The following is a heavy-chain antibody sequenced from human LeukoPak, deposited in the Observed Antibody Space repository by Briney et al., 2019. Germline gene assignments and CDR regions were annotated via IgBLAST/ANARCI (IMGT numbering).Heavy chain of an antibody. Sequence: GGSLRLSCAASGFTFSSYWMSWVRQAPGKGLEWVANIKQDGSEKYYVDSVKGRFTISRDNAKNSLYLQMNSLRAEDTAVYYCARDRVGQQWLPSFWGQGTLVTVSS. J-gene: IGHJ4*02. CDR1: GFTFSSYW. V-gene: IGHV3-7*01. CDR3: ARDRVGQQWLPSF. D-gene: IGHD6-19*01. CDR2: IKQDGSEK.